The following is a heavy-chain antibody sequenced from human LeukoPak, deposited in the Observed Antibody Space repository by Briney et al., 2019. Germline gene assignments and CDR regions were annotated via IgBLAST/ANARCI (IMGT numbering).Heavy chain of an antibody. J-gene: IGHJ5*02. CDR3: ARVVDLSFDP. CDR2: MNPNSGNT. CDR1: GYTFTSYD. V-gene: IGHV1-8*01. D-gene: IGHD2/OR15-2a*01. Sequence: ASVKVSCKASGYTFTSYDINWVRQAPGQGLEWMGWMNPNSGNTVYAQKFQGRVTMTRNTSIGTAYMELSSLRSEDTAVYYCARVVDLSFDPWGQGTLVTVSS.